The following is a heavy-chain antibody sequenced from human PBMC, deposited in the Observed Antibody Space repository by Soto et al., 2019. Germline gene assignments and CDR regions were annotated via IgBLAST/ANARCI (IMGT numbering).Heavy chain of an antibody. CDR2: ITHSGST. D-gene: IGHD3-16*01. CDR1: GGSFSGYY. Sequence: QVQLQQWGAGLLKPSETLSLTCAVYGGSFSGYYWSWIRQPPGKGLEWIGEITHSGSTNYNPSLKSRVTISVDTSKNQFSLKLSSVTAADTAVYYCARAAWGGGRYFQHWGQGTLVTVSS. CDR3: ARAAWGGGRYFQH. V-gene: IGHV4-34*01. J-gene: IGHJ1*01.